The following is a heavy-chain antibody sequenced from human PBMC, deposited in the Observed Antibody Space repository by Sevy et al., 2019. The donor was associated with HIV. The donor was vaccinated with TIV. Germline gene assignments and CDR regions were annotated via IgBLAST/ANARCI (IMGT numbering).Heavy chain of an antibody. CDR2: INPNTGKT. CDR1: GYTFTSYE. CDR3: SRRAFNDY. J-gene: IGHJ4*02. V-gene: IGHV1-8*01. Sequence: ASVKVSCETSGYTFTSYEINWVRLVSGQGLEYMGWINPNTGKTGYVHKFQGRFTMTVDTSKTTAYMELSNLKPDDTAMYYCSRRAFNDYWGQGTLVTVSS.